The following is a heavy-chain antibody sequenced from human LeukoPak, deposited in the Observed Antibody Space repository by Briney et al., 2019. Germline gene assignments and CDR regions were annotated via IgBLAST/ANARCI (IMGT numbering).Heavy chain of an antibody. CDR1: GFTFSSYA. D-gene: IGHD3-22*01. CDR2: ISSSTSYI. J-gene: IGHJ1*01. Sequence: GGSLRLSCAASGFTFSSYAMNWVRQAPGKGLEWVSSISSSTSYIYYADSVKGRFTISRDNAKNSLYLQMNSLRAEDTAVYYCARVDGSYDSSGYYSEYFQHWGQGTLVTVSS. V-gene: IGHV3-21*01. CDR3: ARVDGSYDSSGYYSEYFQH.